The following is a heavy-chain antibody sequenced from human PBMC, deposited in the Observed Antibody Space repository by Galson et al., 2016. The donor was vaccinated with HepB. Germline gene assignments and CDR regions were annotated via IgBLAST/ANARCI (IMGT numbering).Heavy chain of an antibody. CDR3: ARVGPEDYDSSGLDY. CDR2: IGSSSNTI. Sequence: SLRLSCAASGFTFSSYSMNWVRKAPGKGLEWVSYIGSSSNTIYYADSVKGRFTISRDNTKNSLYLQMNSLRDEDTAVYYCARVGPEDYDSSGLDYWGQGTLVTVSS. V-gene: IGHV3-48*02. CDR1: GFTFSSYS. J-gene: IGHJ4*02. D-gene: IGHD3-22*01.